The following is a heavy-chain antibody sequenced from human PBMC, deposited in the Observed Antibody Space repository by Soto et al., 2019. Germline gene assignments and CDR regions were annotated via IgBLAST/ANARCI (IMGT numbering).Heavy chain of an antibody. CDR1: GFTFSSYG. V-gene: IGHV3-30*18. CDR3: AKDLRLVNWYFDL. D-gene: IGHD3-22*01. Sequence: QVQLVESGGGVVQPGRSLRLSCAASGFTFSSYGMHWVRQAPGKGLEWVAVISYDGSNKYYADSVKGRFTISRDNSKNSLYLQMNGLRAEDTAVYYCAKDLRLVNWYFDLWGRGTLVTVSS. J-gene: IGHJ2*01. CDR2: ISYDGSNK.